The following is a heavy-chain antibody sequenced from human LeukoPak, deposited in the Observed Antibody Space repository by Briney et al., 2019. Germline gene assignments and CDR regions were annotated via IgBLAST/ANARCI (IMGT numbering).Heavy chain of an antibody. CDR1: GFTFTSYA. J-gene: IGHJ4*02. V-gene: IGHV3-23*01. D-gene: IGHD1-26*01. CDR2: ISGSGRNT. Sequence: PGGSLRLSCAASGFTFTSYAMSWVRQAPGKGLEWVSVISGSGRNTIYADSVRGRFTISRDNSKNTLYLQMYSLRAEDTALYFCAKAERFSGTKTPDYWGQGTLVTVAS. CDR3: AKAERFSGTKTPDY.